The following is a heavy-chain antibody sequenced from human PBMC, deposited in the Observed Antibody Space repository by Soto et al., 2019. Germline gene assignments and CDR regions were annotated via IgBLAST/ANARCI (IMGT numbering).Heavy chain of an antibody. J-gene: IGHJ4*02. D-gene: IGHD1-26*01. V-gene: IGHV4-59*01. Sequence: SETLSLTCTVSGGSISSYYWSWIRQPPGKGLEWIGYIYYSGSTNYNPSLKSRVTISVDTSKNQFSLKLSSVTAADTDVYYCARRYGSCFDFWGQGTLVNVSS. CDR3: ARRYGSCFDF. CDR1: GGSISSYY. CDR2: IYYSGST.